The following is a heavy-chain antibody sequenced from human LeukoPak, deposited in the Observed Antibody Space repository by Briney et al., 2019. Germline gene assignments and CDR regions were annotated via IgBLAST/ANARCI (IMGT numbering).Heavy chain of an antibody. CDR3: AISYSYGPPRF. J-gene: IGHJ1*01. CDR2: IYYSGST. CDR1: GGSISSYY. V-gene: IGHV4-59*08. D-gene: IGHD5-18*01. Sequence: SETLSLTCTVSGGSISSYYWSWIRQPPGKGLQWIGYIYYSGSTNYNPSLKSRVTISVDTSKNQLSLKLSSVTAADTAVYYCAISYSYGPPRFWGQGTLVTVSS.